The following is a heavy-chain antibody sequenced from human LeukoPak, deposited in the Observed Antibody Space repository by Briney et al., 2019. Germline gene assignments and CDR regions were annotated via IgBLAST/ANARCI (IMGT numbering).Heavy chain of an antibody. V-gene: IGHV4-61*02. J-gene: IGHJ4*02. Sequence: SQTLSLTCTVSGGSISSGSYYWSWTRQPAGKGLEWIGRMYSSGRTDYNPSLKSRVTISLDRSKNQFSLELTSVTAADTAVYFCARLGYGEYADYWGQGTLVTVSS. CDR1: GGSISSGSYY. D-gene: IGHD4-17*01. CDR3: ARLGYGEYADY. CDR2: MYSSGRT.